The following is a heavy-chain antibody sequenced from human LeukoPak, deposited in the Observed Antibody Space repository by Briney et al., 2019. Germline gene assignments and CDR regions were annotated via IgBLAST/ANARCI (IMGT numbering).Heavy chain of an antibody. CDR1: GGSISSYY. J-gene: IGHJ4*02. Sequence: SETLSLTCTVSGGSISSYYWSWIRQPAGKRLEWIGRIYTSGSTNYNPSLKSRVTMSVDTSKNQFSLKLSSVTAADTAVYYCARNTGYCTNGVCFDDLDCWGQGTLVTVSS. CDR2: IYTSGST. D-gene: IGHD2-8*01. CDR3: ARNTGYCTNGVCFDDLDC. V-gene: IGHV4-4*07.